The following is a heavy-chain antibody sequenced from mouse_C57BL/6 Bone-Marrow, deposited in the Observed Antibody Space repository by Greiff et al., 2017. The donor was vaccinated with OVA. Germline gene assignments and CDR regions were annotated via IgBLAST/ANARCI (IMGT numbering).Heavy chain of an antibody. CDR3: ARQGFITTVVAPYWYFDV. CDR2: ISSGGSYT. CDR1: GFTFSSYG. J-gene: IGHJ1*03. Sequence: EVKLVESGGDLVKPGGSLKLSCAASGFTFSSYGMSWVRQTPDKRLEWVATISSGGSYTYYPDSVKGRFTISRDNAKNTLYLQRSSLKSEDTAMYYCARQGFITTVVAPYWYFDVWGTGTTVTVSS. D-gene: IGHD1-1*01. V-gene: IGHV5-6*01.